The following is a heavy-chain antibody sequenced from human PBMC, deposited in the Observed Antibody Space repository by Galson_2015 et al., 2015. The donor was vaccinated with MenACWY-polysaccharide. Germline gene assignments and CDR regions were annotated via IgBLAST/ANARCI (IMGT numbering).Heavy chain of an antibody. J-gene: IGHJ4*02. CDR3: ARGIAPDGIEVAKVLNDY. D-gene: IGHD6-19*01. V-gene: IGHV1-8*01. Sequence: SVKVSCKASGYTFTSYDINWVRQATGQGLEWMGWMNPNSGNTGYPQKFQGRVTMTRNTSISTAYMELSSLRSDDTAVYYCARGIAPDGIEVAKVLNDYWGQGTLVTVSS. CDR1: GYTFTSYD. CDR2: MNPNSGNT.